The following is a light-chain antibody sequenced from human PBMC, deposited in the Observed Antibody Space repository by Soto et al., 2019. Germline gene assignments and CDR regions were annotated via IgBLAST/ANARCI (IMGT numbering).Light chain of an antibody. CDR1: QSVSSSY. CDR2: GAS. J-gene: IGKJ5*01. Sequence: EIVLTQSPGTLSLSPGERATLSCRASQSVSSSYLAWYQQKPGQAPRLLIYGASSGATGIPDRFSGSGSGTDFTLTISRLEPEDFAVYYCQQYGSSPPITFGQGTRLEIK. CDR3: QQYGSSPPIT. V-gene: IGKV3-20*01.